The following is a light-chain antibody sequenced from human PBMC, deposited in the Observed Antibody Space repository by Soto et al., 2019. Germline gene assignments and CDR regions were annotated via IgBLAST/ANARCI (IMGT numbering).Light chain of an antibody. CDR1: SSDVGGHKY. J-gene: IGLJ3*02. CDR2: EVS. CDR3: CSYAGSGTWV. Sequence: QSVLTQPASVSGSPGQSITISCTGTSSDVGGHKYVSWYQQHPDKAPKVLIFEVSNRPSGISNRFSGSKSGNTASLTISGLQDEDEADYYCCSYAGSGTWVFGGGTKLTVL. V-gene: IGLV2-14*01.